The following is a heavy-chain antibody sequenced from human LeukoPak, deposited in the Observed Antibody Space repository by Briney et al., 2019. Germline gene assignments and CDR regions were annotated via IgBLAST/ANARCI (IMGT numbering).Heavy chain of an antibody. CDR1: GFTFSRYA. CDR2: INGSGGST. D-gene: IGHD6-13*01. V-gene: IGHV3-23*01. J-gene: IGHJ4*02. CDR3: AKGAEGSRRWYARYFDY. Sequence: GGSLTLSCPASGFTFSRYAMSWLRQAPGKGLEWVSSINGSGGSTYYADSVKGRFTISRDNAKNTVYLQMNSLRAEDTAVYCCAKGAEGSRRWYARYFDYWGQGTLVTVSS.